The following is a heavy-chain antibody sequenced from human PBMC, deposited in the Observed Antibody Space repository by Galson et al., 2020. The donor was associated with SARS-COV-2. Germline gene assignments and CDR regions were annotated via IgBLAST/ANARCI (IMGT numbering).Heavy chain of an antibody. Sequence: GESLTISCKASGYTFTSYAMHWVRQAPGQRLEWMGWTNAGNGNTTYSQKFQGRVTITRDTSASTAYMELSSMRSEDTAVYYCARDLVGSKYPCDYWGQGTLVTVSS. J-gene: IGHJ4*02. D-gene: IGHD4-4*01. CDR1: GYTFTSYA. CDR2: TNAGNGNT. CDR3: ARDLVGSKYPCDY. V-gene: IGHV1-3*01.